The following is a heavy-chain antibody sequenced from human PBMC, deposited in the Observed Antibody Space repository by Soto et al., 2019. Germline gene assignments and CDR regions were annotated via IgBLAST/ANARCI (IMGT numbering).Heavy chain of an antibody. CDR1: GYTFTSYY. Sequence: ASVKVSCKASGYTFTSYYMHWVRQAPGQGLEWMGIINPSGGSTSYAQKFQGRVTMTRDTSTSTVYMELSSLRSEDTAVYYCARDLNKQWLAPYLCYYYYGMDVWGQRTTVTVFS. D-gene: IGHD6-19*01. CDR2: INPSGGST. CDR3: ARDLNKQWLAPYLCYYYYGMDV. J-gene: IGHJ6*02. V-gene: IGHV1-46*01.